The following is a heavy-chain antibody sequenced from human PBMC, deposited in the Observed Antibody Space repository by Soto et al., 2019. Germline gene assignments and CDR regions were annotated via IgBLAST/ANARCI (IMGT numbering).Heavy chain of an antibody. CDR3: ASSIGRGTVPDSFFGY. Sequence: SETLSLTCTVSGGSISSSSYYWGWIRQPPGKGLEWIGSIYYSGSTYYNPSLKSRVTISVDTSKNQFSLKLSSVTAADTAVYYCASSIGRGTVPDSFFGYWGQGTLVTVSS. CDR2: IYYSGST. CDR1: GGSISSSSYY. D-gene: IGHD3-16*01. V-gene: IGHV4-39*07. J-gene: IGHJ4*02.